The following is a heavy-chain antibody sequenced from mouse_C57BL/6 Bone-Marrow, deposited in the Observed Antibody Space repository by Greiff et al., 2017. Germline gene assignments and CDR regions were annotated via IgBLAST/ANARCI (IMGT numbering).Heavy chain of an antibody. D-gene: IGHD2-5*01. Sequence: QVQLQQPGAELVKPGASVKMSCKASGYTFTSYWITWVKQRPGQGLEWIGDIYPGSGSTNYNEKFKSKATLTVDTSSTTAYMHLSSLTSEDSAVYYCSRPYYSNFWYFDVWGTGTTVTVSS. J-gene: IGHJ1*03. CDR1: GYTFTSYW. CDR2: IYPGSGST. V-gene: IGHV1-55*01. CDR3: SRPYYSNFWYFDV.